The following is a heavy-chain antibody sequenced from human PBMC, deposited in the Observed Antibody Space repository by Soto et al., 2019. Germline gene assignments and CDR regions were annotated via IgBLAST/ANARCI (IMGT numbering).Heavy chain of an antibody. CDR3: ARAPYDYVWGSYRSPGAFDI. V-gene: IGHV4-59*01. CDR2: IYYSGST. D-gene: IGHD3-16*02. J-gene: IGHJ3*02. CDR1: GCSISSYY. Sequence: XETLSLTCTVAGCSISSYYWSWIRQPPGRGLDWIGYIYYSGSTNYNPSLKSRVTISVDTSKNQFSLKLSSVTAADTAVYYCARAPYDYVWGSYRSPGAFDIWGQGSMVTVSS.